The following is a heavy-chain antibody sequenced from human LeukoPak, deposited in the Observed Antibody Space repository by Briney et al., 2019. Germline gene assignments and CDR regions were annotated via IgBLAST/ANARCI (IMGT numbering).Heavy chain of an antibody. CDR1: GFTFSDYY. CDR3: ASTAMENDAFDI. J-gene: IGHJ3*02. D-gene: IGHD5-18*01. Sequence: GGSLRLSCAASGFTFSDYYMSWIRQAPGKGLEWVSYISSSGSTIYYADSVKGRSTISRDNAKNSLYLQMNSLRAEDTAVYYCASTAMENDAFDIWGQGTMVTVSS. CDR2: ISSSGSTI. V-gene: IGHV3-11*01.